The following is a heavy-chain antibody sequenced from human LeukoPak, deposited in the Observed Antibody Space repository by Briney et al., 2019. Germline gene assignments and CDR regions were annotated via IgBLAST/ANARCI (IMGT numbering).Heavy chain of an antibody. Sequence: GGSLRLSCAASGFTFSGYNMNWVRQAPGKGLEWVSYITSGTTTIFYADSVRGRFTISRDNAKSSLFLQMNSLRDEDTAVYYCAGEGYYGAFDVWGQGTMVTVSS. CDR3: AGEGYYGAFDV. CDR2: ITSGTTTI. D-gene: IGHD3-10*01. V-gene: IGHV3-48*02. CDR1: GFTFSGYN. J-gene: IGHJ3*01.